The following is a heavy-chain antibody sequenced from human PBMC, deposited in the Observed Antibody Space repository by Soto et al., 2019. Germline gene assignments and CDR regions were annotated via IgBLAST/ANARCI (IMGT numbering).Heavy chain of an antibody. CDR3: ARHPGYYDILTGYTTYYFDY. Sequence: SETLSLTCTVSGGSISSSSYYWGWIRQPPGKGLEWIGYIYYRGNTDYNPSLKSRVTISLDTPKNQFSLKLSSVTAADTAVYYCARHPGYYDILTGYTTYYFDYWGQGILVTAPQ. D-gene: IGHD3-9*01. CDR2: IYYRGNT. J-gene: IGHJ4*02. CDR1: GGSISSSSYY. V-gene: IGHV4-61*05.